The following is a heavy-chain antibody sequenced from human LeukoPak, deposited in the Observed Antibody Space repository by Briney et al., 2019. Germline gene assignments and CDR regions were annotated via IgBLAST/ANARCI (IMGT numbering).Heavy chain of an antibody. CDR3: ARNRGGDYFDY. CDR2: VHYSGST. D-gene: IGHD2/OR15-2a*01. Sequence: SETLSLTCTVSGDSITDYYWSWIRQPPGKGLEWIGYVHYSGSTNYNPSLKSRVTISVDTSKNQFSLRLSSVTAADTAVYYCARNRGGDYFDYWGQGTLVTVSS. V-gene: IGHV4-59*01. J-gene: IGHJ4*02. CDR1: GDSITDYY.